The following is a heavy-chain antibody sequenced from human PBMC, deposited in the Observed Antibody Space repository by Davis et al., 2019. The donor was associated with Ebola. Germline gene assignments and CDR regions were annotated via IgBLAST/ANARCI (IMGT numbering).Heavy chain of an antibody. V-gene: IGHV7-4-1*02. J-gene: IGHJ5*02. D-gene: IGHD2-15*01. CDR2: INTNTGNP. CDR3: ARGVVVGANWFDP. Sequence: ASVKVSCKASGYSFTTYGMHWVRQAPGQGLEWMGWINTNTGNPTYAQGFTGRFVFSLDTSVSTAYLQISSLKAEDTAVYYCARGVVVGANWFDPWGQGTLDTVSS. CDR1: GYSFTTYG.